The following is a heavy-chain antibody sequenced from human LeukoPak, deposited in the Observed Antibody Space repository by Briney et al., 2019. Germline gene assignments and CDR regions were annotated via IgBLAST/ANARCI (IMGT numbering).Heavy chain of an antibody. CDR2: INPNSGGT. Sequence: ASVKVSCKASGYTLTGYYMHWVRQAPGQGLEWMGWINPNSGGTNYAQKFQGRVTMTRDTSISTAYMELSRLRSDDTAVYYCARVSRPYYDILTGYSDFDYWGQGTLVTVSS. CDR1: GYTLTGYY. CDR3: ARVSRPYYDILTGYSDFDY. V-gene: IGHV1-2*02. D-gene: IGHD3-9*01. J-gene: IGHJ4*02.